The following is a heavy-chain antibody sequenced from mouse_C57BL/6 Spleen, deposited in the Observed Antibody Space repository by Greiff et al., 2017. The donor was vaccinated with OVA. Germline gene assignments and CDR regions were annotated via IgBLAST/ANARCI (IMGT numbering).Heavy chain of an antibody. V-gene: IGHV1-55*01. Sequence: QVQLQQPGAELVKPGASVKMSCKASGYTFTSYWITWVKQRPGQGLEWIGDIYPGSGSTNYNEKFKSKATLTVGTSSSTAYMQLSSLTSEDSAVYYCARGLYYDYGGWFAYWGQGTLVTVSA. J-gene: IGHJ3*01. CDR1: GYTFTSYW. CDR3: ARGLYYDYGGWFAY. CDR2: IYPGSGST. D-gene: IGHD2-4*01.